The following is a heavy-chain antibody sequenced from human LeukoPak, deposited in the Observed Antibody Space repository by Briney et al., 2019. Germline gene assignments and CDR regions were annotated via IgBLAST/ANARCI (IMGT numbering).Heavy chain of an antibody. CDR1: GFTFSSHG. J-gene: IGHJ4*02. CDR3: AREAPRGTSSNPYYFDS. CDR2: ISYDGSNK. Sequence: GRSLRLSCAASGFTFSSHGMHWVRQAPGKGLEWVAVISYDGSNKYYADSVKGRFTISRDNAKNLLYLQMNSLRAEDTAVYYCAREAPRGTSSNPYYFDSWGQGTLVTVSS. D-gene: IGHD6-6*01. V-gene: IGHV3-33*05.